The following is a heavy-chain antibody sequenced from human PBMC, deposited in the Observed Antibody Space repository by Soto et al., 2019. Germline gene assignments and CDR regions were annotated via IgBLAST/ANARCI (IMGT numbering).Heavy chain of an antibody. CDR1: EFTFSIYG. CDR3: PKASGRYSFSDWFDP. Sequence: RGSLRVSSVSSEFTFSIYGMRSVRQAPGKGLELVSAISGSGGSTYYADSVKGRFTISRDNSKNTLYLQMNSLRAEDTAVYYCPKASGRYSFSDWFDPWGQGTMVTVSS. D-gene: IGHD1-26*01. V-gene: IGHV3-23*01. CDR2: ISGSGGST. J-gene: IGHJ5*02.